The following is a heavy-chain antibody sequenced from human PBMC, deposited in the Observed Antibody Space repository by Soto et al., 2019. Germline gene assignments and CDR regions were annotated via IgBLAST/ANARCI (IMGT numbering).Heavy chain of an antibody. CDR3: ERDGGYCSGDSCHHDAFDI. J-gene: IGHJ3*02. CDR1: GFTFSSYG. V-gene: IGHV3-33*01. D-gene: IGHD2-15*01. CDR2: IWYDGSNK. Sequence: QVQLVESGGGVVQPGRSLRLSCAASGFTFSSYGMHWVRQAPGKGLEWVAVIWYDGSNKYYADSVKGRFTISRDNSKNTLYLQMNSLRAEDTAVYYCERDGGYCSGDSCHHDAFDIWGQGTMVTVSS.